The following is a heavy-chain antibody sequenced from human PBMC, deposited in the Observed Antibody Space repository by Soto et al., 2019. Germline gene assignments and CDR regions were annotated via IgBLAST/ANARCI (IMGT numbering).Heavy chain of an antibody. J-gene: IGHJ5*02. CDR1: GFTFSSYS. V-gene: IGHV3-48*02. CDR3: AXXXXXXXWFDP. CDR2: ISSSSSTI. Sequence: EVQLVESGGGLVQPGGSLRLSCAASGFTFSSYSMNWVRQAPGKGLEWVSYISSSSSTIYYADSVKGRFTISRDNAKNSLYLQMNSLXDXDTAXXXCAXXXXXXXWFDPWGQGTLVTVSS.